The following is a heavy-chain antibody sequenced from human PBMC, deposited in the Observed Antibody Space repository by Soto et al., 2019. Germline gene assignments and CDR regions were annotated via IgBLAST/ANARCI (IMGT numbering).Heavy chain of an antibody. D-gene: IGHD2-15*01. CDR1: GGSINSDDFY. J-gene: IGHJ5*02. CDR3: ARRYCSATSCLNWFDP. V-gene: IGHV4-30-4*01. Sequence: SETLSLTCSVSGGSINSDDFYWSWIRQSPGRGLEWMGYIYHNENTYYNPSLGSRIAISIDTSKNKFSLRLSSATAADTAVYYCARRYCSATSCLNWFDPWGQGTLVTVSS. CDR2: IYHNENT.